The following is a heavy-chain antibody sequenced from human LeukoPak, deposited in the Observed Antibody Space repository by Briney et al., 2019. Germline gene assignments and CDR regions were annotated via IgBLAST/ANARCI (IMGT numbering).Heavy chain of an antibody. CDR3: AREVVVPAALKKNYYYYGMDV. CDR2: IKQDGSEK. Sequence: GGSLRLSCEASGFTFSSYWMSWVRQAPGKGLEWVANIKQDGSEKYYVDSVKGRFTISRDDAKNSLYLQMNSLRAEDTAVYYCAREVVVPAALKKNYYYYGMDVWGLGTTVTVSS. J-gene: IGHJ6*02. V-gene: IGHV3-7*01. CDR1: GFTFSSYW. D-gene: IGHD2-2*01.